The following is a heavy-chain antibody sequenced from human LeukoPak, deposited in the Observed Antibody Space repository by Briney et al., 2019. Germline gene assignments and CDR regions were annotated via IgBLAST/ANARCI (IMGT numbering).Heavy chain of an antibody. CDR3: ASGVMRWLQLRSDY. CDR2: ISSSSSYI. J-gene: IGHJ4*02. CDR1: GFTFSSYS. D-gene: IGHD5-24*01. Sequence: GGSLRLSCAASGFTFSSYSMNWVRQAPGKGLEWVSSISSSSSYIYYADSVKGRFTISRDNAKNSLYLQMNSLRAEDTAVYYCASGVMRWLQLRSDYWGQGTLVTVSS. V-gene: IGHV3-21*01.